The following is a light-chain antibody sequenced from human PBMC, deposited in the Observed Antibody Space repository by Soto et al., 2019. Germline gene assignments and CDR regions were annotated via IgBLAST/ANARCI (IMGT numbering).Light chain of an antibody. CDR1: QSVSSSY. Sequence: EIVLTQSPGTLSLSPGERATLSCRASQSVSSSYLAWYQQKPGQAPGLLIYGASARATGIPDRFSGSGSGTDFTLTISRLEREDFAVYYCQQYGSSPYTFGQGTKLEIK. J-gene: IGKJ2*01. V-gene: IGKV3-20*01. CDR2: GAS. CDR3: QQYGSSPYT.